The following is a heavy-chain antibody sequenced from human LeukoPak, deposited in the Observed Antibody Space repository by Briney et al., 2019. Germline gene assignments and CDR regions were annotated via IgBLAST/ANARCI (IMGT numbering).Heavy chain of an antibody. V-gene: IGHV6-1*01. CDR2: TYYRSKWSN. CDR1: GDSVSSNSAT. D-gene: IGHD6-25*01. CDR3: ARRTSGLGPFGI. J-gene: IGHJ3*02. Sequence: SQTLSLTCAISGDSVSSNSATWNWIRQSPSRGLEWLGRTYYRSKWSNDSAVSVKSRISINPDTSKNQFSLQLNSVTPEDTAVYYCARRTSGLGPFGIWGKGTMVSVFS.